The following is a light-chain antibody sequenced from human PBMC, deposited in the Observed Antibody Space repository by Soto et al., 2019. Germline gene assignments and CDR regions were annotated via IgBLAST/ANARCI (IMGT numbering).Light chain of an antibody. J-gene: IGKJ5*01. V-gene: IGKV1-39*01. CDR1: QTIMTY. Sequence: DIQMTQSPSSLSASVGDEVTITCRASQTIMTYLNWYQLKPGKPPRLLIYAASSLQSGVPSRFSGSGSGTDFTLTISSLQPEDVATYYCQRSYTTPITFGQGTRLEIK. CDR2: AAS. CDR3: QRSYTTPIT.